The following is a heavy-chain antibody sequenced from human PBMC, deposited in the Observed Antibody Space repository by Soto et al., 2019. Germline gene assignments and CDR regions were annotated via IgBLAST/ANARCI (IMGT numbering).Heavy chain of an antibody. CDR1: GGSISSYY. Sequence: SETLSLTCTVSGGSISSYYLSWIRQAPGKGLEWVGYIYNSGSTNYNPSPKSRVSISVETSKNQFSLKLSSVTAEEPAVYYCARHIDEVVVVPVVFWDEVRRYYSSYMDIRGKGTTVTVSS. D-gene: IGHD2-2*01. J-gene: IGHJ6*03. CDR3: ARHIDEVVVVPVVFWDEVRRYYSSYMDI. CDR2: IYNSGST. V-gene: IGHV4-59*08.